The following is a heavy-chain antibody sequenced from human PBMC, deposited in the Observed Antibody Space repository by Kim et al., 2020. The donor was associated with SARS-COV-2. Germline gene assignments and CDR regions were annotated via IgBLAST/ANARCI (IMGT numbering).Heavy chain of an antibody. Sequence: GGSLRLSCAASGFTFSSYGMHWVRQAPGKGLEWVGVIWYDGSNKYYADSVKGRFTISRDNSKNTLYLQMNSLRAEDTAVYYCATDGRFLEWSDIDYWGQGPLVSVS. CDR1: GFTFSSYG. CDR2: IWYDGSNK. CDR3: ATDGRFLEWSDIDY. D-gene: IGHD3-3*01. V-gene: IGHV3-33*01. J-gene: IGHJ4*02.